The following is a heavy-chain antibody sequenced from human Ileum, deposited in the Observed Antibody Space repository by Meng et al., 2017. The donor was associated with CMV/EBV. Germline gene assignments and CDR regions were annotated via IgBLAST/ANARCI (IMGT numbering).Heavy chain of an antibody. CDR3: ARENGYEWYFDF. V-gene: IGHV6-1*01. D-gene: IGHD6-13*01. CDR2: TYYRSKWYN. CDR1: GDSVSCMVAI. J-gene: IGHJ2*01. Sequence: GTGLVKPSPTLVTILASSGDSVSCMVAIWNWIRQSPSRGLEWLGKTYYRSKWYNDYAPSVKSRITVKPDTSKNQFSLQLNSVTPEDTAVYYCARENGYEWYFDFWGRGTLVTVSS.